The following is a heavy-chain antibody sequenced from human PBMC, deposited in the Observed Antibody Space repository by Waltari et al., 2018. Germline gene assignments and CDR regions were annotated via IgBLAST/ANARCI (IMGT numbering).Heavy chain of an antibody. Sequence: QVQLVQSGAEVKKPGASVKVSCKASGYTFTGYYMHWVRQAPGQGLEWMGRINPNSGGTNYAQKFQGRVTMTRDTSISTAYMELSRLRSDDTAVYYCARRVTSSSWSLGGMDVWGQGTTVTVSS. V-gene: IGHV1-2*06. CDR2: INPNSGGT. CDR1: GYTFTGYY. CDR3: ARRVTSSSWSLGGMDV. J-gene: IGHJ6*02. D-gene: IGHD6-13*01.